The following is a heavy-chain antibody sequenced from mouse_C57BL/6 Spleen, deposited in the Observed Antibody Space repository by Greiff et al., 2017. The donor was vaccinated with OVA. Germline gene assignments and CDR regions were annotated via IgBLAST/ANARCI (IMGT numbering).Heavy chain of an antibody. Sequence: EVKVEESGGGLVKPGGSLKLSCAASGFTFSSYAMSWVRQTPEKRLEWVATISDGGSYTYYPDNVKGRFTISRDNAKNNLYLQMSHLKSEDTAMYYCARDGVYYGNYAWFAYWGQGTLVTVSA. CDR2: ISDGGSYT. CDR1: GFTFSSYA. D-gene: IGHD2-1*01. V-gene: IGHV5-4*01. CDR3: ARDGVYYGNYAWFAY. J-gene: IGHJ3*01.